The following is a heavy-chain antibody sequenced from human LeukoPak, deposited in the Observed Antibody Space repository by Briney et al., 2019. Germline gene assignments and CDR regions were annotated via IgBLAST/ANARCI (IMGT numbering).Heavy chain of an antibody. CDR3: ARDSSDTALADFDY. J-gene: IGHJ4*02. V-gene: IGHV3-30*03. CDR2: ISYDGSNK. Sequence: GRSLRLSCAASGFTFSSYGMHWVRQAPGKGLEWVAVISYDGSNKYYADSVKGRFTISRDNAKNSLYLQMNSLRAEDTAVYYCARDSSDTALADFDYWGQGTLVTVSS. CDR1: GFTFSSYG. D-gene: IGHD5-18*01.